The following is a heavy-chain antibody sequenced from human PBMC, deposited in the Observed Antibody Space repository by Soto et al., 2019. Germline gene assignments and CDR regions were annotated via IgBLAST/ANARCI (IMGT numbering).Heavy chain of an antibody. J-gene: IGHJ4*02. CDR1: GFTFSSYA. D-gene: IGHD3-10*01. V-gene: IGHV3-30-3*01. Sequence: QVQLVESGGGVVQPGRSLRLSCAASGFTFSSYAMHWVRQAPGKGLEWVAVISYDGSNKYYADSVKGRFTISRDNSKNTLYLQMNSLRAEDTAVYYCARDMGLWFGEGRLGYWGQGTLVTVSS. CDR2: ISYDGSNK. CDR3: ARDMGLWFGEGRLGY.